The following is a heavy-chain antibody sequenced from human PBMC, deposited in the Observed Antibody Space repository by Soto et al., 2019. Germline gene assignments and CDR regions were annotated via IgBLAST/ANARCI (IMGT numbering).Heavy chain of an antibody. CDR3: AKVRELGGFVDYYYYGMDV. D-gene: IGHD3-16*01. J-gene: IGHJ6*04. CDR1: GFTFSSYG. V-gene: IGHV3-30*18. CDR2: TSYDGSNK. Sequence: QEQLVESGGGVVQPGRSLRLSCAGSGFTFSSYGIHWVRQAPGMGLEWVADTSYDGSNKYYADSVKGRFTISRDNSKSTLYLHMNGLRAEDTAVYSCAKVRELGGFVDYYYYGMDVWGEGTTVTVSS.